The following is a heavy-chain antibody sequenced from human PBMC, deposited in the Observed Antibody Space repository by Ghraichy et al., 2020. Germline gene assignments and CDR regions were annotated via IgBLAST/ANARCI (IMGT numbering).Heavy chain of an antibody. CDR1: GYTLTELS. J-gene: IGHJ5*02. V-gene: IGHV1-24*01. CDR3: ATDVPYCGGDCYSS. CDR2: FDPEDGET. D-gene: IGHD2-21*02. Sequence: ASVKVSCKVSGYTLTELSMHWVRQAPGQGLEWMGGFDPEDGETIYAQKFQGRVTMTEDTSTDTAYMELSSLRSEDTAVYYCATDVPYCGGDCYSSWGQGTLVTVSS.